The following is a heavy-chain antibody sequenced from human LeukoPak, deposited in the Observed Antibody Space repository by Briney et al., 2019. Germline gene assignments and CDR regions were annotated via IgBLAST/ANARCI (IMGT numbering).Heavy chain of an antibody. V-gene: IGHV4-59*01. CDR2: IYYSGSS. D-gene: IGHD6-13*01. Sequence: SETLSLTCTVSGGSISSYYWSWIRQPPGKGLEWIGYIYYSGSSNYNPSLKSRVTISIATSKNQFSLKLSSVTATDTAIYYCARSIGAVWYFDYWGQGTLVTVSS. CDR3: ARSIGAVWYFDY. CDR1: GGSISSYY. J-gene: IGHJ4*02.